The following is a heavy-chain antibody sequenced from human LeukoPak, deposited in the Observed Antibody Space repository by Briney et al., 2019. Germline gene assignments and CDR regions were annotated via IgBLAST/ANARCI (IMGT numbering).Heavy chain of an antibody. Sequence: GGSLRLSCTASGITFSDYYMSWVRQAPGKGLEWMANINQDGSQKYYLDSVKGRFTISRDNAKSSVYLQMNSLRAEDTALYYCARGLATAAAYWGQGTLVTVSS. CDR1: GITFSDYY. J-gene: IGHJ4*02. CDR2: INQDGSQK. D-gene: IGHD6-13*01. CDR3: ARGLATAAAY. V-gene: IGHV3-7*01.